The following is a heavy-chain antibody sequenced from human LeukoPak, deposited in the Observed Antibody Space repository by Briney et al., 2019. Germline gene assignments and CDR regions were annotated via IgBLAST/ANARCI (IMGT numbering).Heavy chain of an antibody. D-gene: IGHD3-10*01. J-gene: IGHJ4*02. CDR2: INTNSGGT. CDR1: GYPFSSYY. CDR3: ARDRRASGTLDFDY. V-gene: IGHV1-2*02. Sequence: ASVKVSCKASGYPFSSYYIHWVRQAPGQGLEWMGWINTNSGGTNYEQKFQGRVTMTRDTSISTAYMELTRLRPDDTAVYYCARDRRASGTLDFDYWGQGTQVTVSS.